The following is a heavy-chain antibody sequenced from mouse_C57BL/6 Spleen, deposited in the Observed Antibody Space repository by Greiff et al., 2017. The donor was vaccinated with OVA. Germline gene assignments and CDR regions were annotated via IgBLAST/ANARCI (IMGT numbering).Heavy chain of an antibody. Sequence: QVQLQQPGAELVKPGASVKLSCKASGYTFTSYWMQWVKQRPGQGLEWIGEIDPSDSYTNYNQKFKGKATLTVDTSSSPAYMQLSSLTSEDSAVYYCARSNYSNYRYAMDYWGQGTSVTVSS. V-gene: IGHV1-50*01. CDR1: GYTFTSYW. J-gene: IGHJ4*01. D-gene: IGHD2-5*01. CDR3: ARSNYSNYRYAMDY. CDR2: IDPSDSYT.